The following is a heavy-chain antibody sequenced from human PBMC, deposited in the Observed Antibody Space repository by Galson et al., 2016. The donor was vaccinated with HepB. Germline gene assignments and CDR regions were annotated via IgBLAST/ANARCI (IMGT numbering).Heavy chain of an antibody. CDR3: AKGLRGIDYRVLG. Sequence: SLRLSCAASGFTFDDYALHWVRQTPGKGLEWVSLISGDGYSTYYADSVKVRSTISRHNSKNSLYLQMNSLRTEATAFYYCAKGLRGIDYRVLGWGQGTLVTVSS. CDR2: ISGDGYST. J-gene: IGHJ4*02. V-gene: IGHV3-43*02. D-gene: IGHD4-11*01. CDR1: GFTFDDYA.